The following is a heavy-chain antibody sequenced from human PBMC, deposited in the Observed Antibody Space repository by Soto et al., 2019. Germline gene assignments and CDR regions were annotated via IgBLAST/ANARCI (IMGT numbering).Heavy chain of an antibody. D-gene: IGHD7-27*01. CDR1: GDSISNLDYF. J-gene: IGHJ5*01. V-gene: IGHV4-30-4*01. CDR2: IYKSATT. Sequence: SETLSLTCSVSGDSISNLDYFWAWIRQPPGQALEYIGYIYKSATTYYNPSFESRVALSVDTSKSQFSLNVTSVTAADTAVYFCARGRYCLTGRCFPNWFDSGGQGALVTVSS. CDR3: ARGRYCLTGRCFPNWFDS.